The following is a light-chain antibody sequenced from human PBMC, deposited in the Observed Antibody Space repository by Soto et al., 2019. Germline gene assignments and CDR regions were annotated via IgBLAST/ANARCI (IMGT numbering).Light chain of an antibody. Sequence: QSVLTQPASVSGSPGQSITISCTGTSSDVGAYNYVCWYQRHPGKAPKLMIYGVTNRPSGVSNRFSASKSGNTASLSISGLRAEDEADYYCSSYTSNSSLLFGGGTKLTVL. V-gene: IGLV2-14*03. CDR1: SSDVGAYNY. CDR2: GVT. J-gene: IGLJ2*01. CDR3: SSYTSNSSLL.